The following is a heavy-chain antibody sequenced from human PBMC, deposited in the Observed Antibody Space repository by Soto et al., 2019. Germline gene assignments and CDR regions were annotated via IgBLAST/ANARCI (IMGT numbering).Heavy chain of an antibody. J-gene: IGHJ6*02. CDR1: GGSVSSGSYY. CDR3: AVPRITIVGVVIPDV. CDR2: IYYSGRT. Sequence: QVQLQESGPGLVKPSETLSLTCTVSGGSVSSGSYYWSWIRQPPGKGLEWIGYIYYSGRTNYNPPLKSRVTRSVDTSKSQFSLKLSSVTAADTAVYYCAVPRITIVGVVIPDVGGHGTTVTVSS. D-gene: IGHD3-3*01. V-gene: IGHV4-61*01.